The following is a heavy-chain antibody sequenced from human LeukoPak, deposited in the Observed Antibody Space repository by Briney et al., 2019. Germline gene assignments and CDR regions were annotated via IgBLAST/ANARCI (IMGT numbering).Heavy chain of an antibody. Sequence: PSRTLSLTRTVSGGSISIGGYYCSSIRQHPGKGLEWIGHIYYSGTSFYNPSLTSRVTIAVDKSKNQFSLKLTSANDADMAVDYCARIERSSYSLGFDYWGQGTLVTVSS. CDR3: ARIERSSYSLGFDY. V-gene: IGHV4-31*03. D-gene: IGHD6-6*01. CDR2: IYYSGTS. CDR1: GGSISIGGYY. J-gene: IGHJ4*02.